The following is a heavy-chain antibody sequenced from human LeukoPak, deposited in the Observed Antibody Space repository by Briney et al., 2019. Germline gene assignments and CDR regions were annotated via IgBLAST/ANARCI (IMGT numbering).Heavy chain of an antibody. J-gene: IGHJ4*02. CDR3: AQGIDY. CDR2: IIPILGIA. Sequence: GQGLEWMGRIIPILGIANYAQKFQGRVTITADKSTSTAYMELSSLRSEDTAVYYCAQGIDYWGQGTLVTVSS. D-gene: IGHD3-10*01. V-gene: IGHV1-69*02.